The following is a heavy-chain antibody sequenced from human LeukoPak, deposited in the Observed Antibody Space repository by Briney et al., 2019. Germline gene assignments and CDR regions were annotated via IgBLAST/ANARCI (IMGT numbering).Heavy chain of an antibody. CDR1: GFTFDDYA. J-gene: IGHJ4*02. CDR2: ISWNSGSI. Sequence: PGRSLRLSCAASGFTFDDYAMHWARQAPGKGLEWVPGISWNSGSIGYADSVKGRFTISRDNAKNSLYLQMNSLRAEDTALYYCAKDGQRFLGVLSGGFDYWGQGTLVTVSS. CDR3: AKDGQRFLGVLSGGFDY. V-gene: IGHV3-9*01. D-gene: IGHD3-16*02.